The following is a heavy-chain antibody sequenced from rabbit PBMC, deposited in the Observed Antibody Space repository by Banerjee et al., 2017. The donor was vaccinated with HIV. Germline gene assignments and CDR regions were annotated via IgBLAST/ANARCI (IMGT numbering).Heavy chain of an antibody. CDR3: ARDTGTSFSSYGMDL. CDR1: GFSFSGSDH. CDR2: IAGSSSAFT. Sequence: QSLEESGGGLVKPGASLTLTCKASGFSFSGSDHMCWVRQAPGKGLEWISCIAGSSSAFTYSATWAKGRFTISKTSSTTVTLQLTSLTVADTATYFCARDTGTSFSSYGMDLWGPGTLVTVS. D-gene: IGHD7-1*01. J-gene: IGHJ6*01. V-gene: IGHV1S40*01.